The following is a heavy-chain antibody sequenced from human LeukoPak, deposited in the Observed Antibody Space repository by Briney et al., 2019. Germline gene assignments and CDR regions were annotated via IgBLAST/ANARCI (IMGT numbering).Heavy chain of an antibody. CDR1: GGSISSGGYY. D-gene: IGHD3-10*01. J-gene: IGHJ5*02. V-gene: IGHV4-31*03. CDR3: ATRLLYGSERRLDP. Sequence: SQTLSLTCTVSGGSISSGGYYWSWIRQHPGKGLEWIGYIYYSGSTYYNPSLKSRVTISVDTSKNQFSLKLSSVTAADTAVYYCATRLLYGSERRLDPWGQGTLVTVSS. CDR2: IYYSGST.